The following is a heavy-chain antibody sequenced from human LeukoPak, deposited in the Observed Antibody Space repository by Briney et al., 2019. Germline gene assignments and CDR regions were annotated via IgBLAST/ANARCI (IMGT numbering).Heavy chain of an antibody. CDR3: ARRGTHRLDV. V-gene: IGHV4-59*08. CDR2: IYYSGST. D-gene: IGHD1-14*01. CDR1: GGSISSYY. Sequence: SETLSLTCTVSGGSISSYYWSWIRQPPGKGLEWIGYIYYSGSTNYNPSPKSRVTISVDTSKNQFSLKLSSVTAADTAVYYCARRGTHRLDVWGRGTTVTVSS. J-gene: IGHJ6*02.